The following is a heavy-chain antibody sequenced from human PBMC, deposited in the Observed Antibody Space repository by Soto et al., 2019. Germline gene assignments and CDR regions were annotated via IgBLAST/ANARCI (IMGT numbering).Heavy chain of an antibody. CDR2: IKFDGSVK. CDR1: GFTFSDYW. D-gene: IGHD2-2*01. J-gene: IGHJ4*02. CDR3: VKDGGYCSSSSCYAPRNHYFDS. Sequence: LRLSCAASGFTFSDYWMSWVRQAPGKGPEWVANIKFDGSVKQYVDSVRGRFTISRDNSKNSLFLQMNSLAAADTAVYYCVKDGGYCSSSSCYAPRNHYFDSWGQGTLVTVPQ. V-gene: IGHV3-7*03.